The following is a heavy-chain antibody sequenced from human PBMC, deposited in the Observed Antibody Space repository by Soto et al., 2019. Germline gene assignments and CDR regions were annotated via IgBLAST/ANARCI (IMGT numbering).Heavy chain of an antibody. CDR2: IYYSGST. J-gene: IGHJ4*02. Sequence: SETLSLTCTVSGGSISSDYWSWIRQPPGKGLEWIGYIYYSGSTNYNPSLKSRVTISVDTSKNQFSLKLSSVTAADTAVYYCARVEDSLFDYWGQGTLVTVSS. CDR3: ARVEDSLFDY. V-gene: IGHV4-59*01. CDR1: GGSISSDY. D-gene: IGHD2-15*01.